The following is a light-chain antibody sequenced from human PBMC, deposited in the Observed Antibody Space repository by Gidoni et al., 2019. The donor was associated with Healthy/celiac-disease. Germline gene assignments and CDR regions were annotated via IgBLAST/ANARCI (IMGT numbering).Light chain of an antibody. CDR2: KDS. V-gene: IGLV3-16*01. J-gene: IGLJ2*01. CDR3: LSADSSGTYVV. Sequence: SYELTQPPSVSVSLGQMARITCSGEALPKKYAYWYQQKPGQFPLLVIYKDSERPSGIPERFSGSSSGKIVTLPFSEFQAEDEADYSCLSADSSGTYVVFGGGTKLTVL. CDR1: ALPKKY.